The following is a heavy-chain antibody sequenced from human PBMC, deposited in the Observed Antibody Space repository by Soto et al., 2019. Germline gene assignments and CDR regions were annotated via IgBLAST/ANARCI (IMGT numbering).Heavy chain of an antibody. J-gene: IGHJ4*02. Sequence: SETMSLTCTVSGVSISSYYWTWIRQPPGKGLERIGYIYYSGSTNYNPSLRSRVTISIDTSKNQFSLRLRSVTAADTAVYYCARESGSYDPLDYWGQGTLVTVSS. CDR3: ARESGSYDPLDY. CDR1: GVSISSYY. V-gene: IGHV4-59*01. D-gene: IGHD3-16*01. CDR2: IYYSGST.